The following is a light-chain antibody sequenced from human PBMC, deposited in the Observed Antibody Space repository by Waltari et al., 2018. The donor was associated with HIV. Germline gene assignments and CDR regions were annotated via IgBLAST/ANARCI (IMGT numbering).Light chain of an antibody. V-gene: IGKV1-39*01. CDR1: QSIDFY. J-gene: IGKJ2*01. Sequence: DIQMTQSPYSLSASVGDRVTITCRASQSIDFYLNWYQQKPGKAPKLLIYTASSLQTGVPSRFSGSGSGTDFTLTINSLQPEDFATYYCQQSYSTPRYTFGQGTKLEIK. CDR2: TAS. CDR3: QQSYSTPRYT.